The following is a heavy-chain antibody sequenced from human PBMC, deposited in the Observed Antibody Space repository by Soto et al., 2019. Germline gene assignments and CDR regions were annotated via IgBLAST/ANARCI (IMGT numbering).Heavy chain of an antibody. V-gene: IGHV4-30-2*01. Sequence: SETRSLTCAVSGGSISSGGYSWNWIRQPPGKGLEWIGYIYHSGSTLYNPSLKSRVTISVDKSKNQFSLKLSSVTAEDTAVYYCVRVLFGSYYLDYWGQGTRVTVSS. CDR2: IYHSGST. D-gene: IGHD1-26*01. CDR1: GGSISSGGYS. CDR3: VRVLFGSYYLDY. J-gene: IGHJ4*02.